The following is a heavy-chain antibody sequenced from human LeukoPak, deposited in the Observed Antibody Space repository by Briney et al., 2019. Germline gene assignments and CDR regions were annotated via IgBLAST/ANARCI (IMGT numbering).Heavy chain of an antibody. CDR2: IIPIFGTA. Sequence: SVKVSCKASRGTFSSYAISWVRQAPGQGLEWMGGIIPIFGTANYAQKFQGRVTITADESTSTAYMELSSLRSEDTAVYYCARGVTCSGGSCHLTFDYWGQGTLVTVSS. CDR3: ARGVTCSGGSCHLTFDY. J-gene: IGHJ4*02. CDR1: RGTFSSYA. D-gene: IGHD2-15*01. V-gene: IGHV1-69*13.